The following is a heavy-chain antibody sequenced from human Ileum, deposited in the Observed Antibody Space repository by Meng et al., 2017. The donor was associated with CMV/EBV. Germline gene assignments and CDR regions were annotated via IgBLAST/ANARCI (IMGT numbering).Heavy chain of an antibody. CDR2: ISGSGGST. CDR1: GFTFSSYA. V-gene: IGHV3-23*01. CDR3: ARDTLIVVRPATKSDN. J-gene: IGHJ4*03. D-gene: IGHD2-2*01. Sequence: GESLKISCAASGFTFSSYAMSWVRQAPGKGLEWVSAISGSGGSTYYADSVKGRFTISRDNSKNTLYLQMNSLRTEDTAVYYCARDTLIVVRPATKSDNWGQGTLVTVSS.